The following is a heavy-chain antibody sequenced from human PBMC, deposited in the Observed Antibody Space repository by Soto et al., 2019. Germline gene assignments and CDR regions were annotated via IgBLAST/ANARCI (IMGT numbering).Heavy chain of an antibody. CDR2: INPNSGGT. J-gene: IGHJ4*02. D-gene: IGHD3-10*01. Sequence: GASVKVSCKASGYTFTAYYMHWVRQAPGQGLEWMGWINPNSGGTNYAQKFQGWVTMTRDTSISTAYMELSRLRSDDTAVYYCARAPEGWFGDRYYFDYWGQGTLVTVSS. CDR3: ARAPEGWFGDRYYFDY. CDR1: GYTFTAYY. V-gene: IGHV1-2*04.